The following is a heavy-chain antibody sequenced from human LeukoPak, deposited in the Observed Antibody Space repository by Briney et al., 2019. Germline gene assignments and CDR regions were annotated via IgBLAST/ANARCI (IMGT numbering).Heavy chain of an antibody. CDR3: AKDLARITMIVVVETSSGAFDI. CDR2: ISGSGGST. CDR1: GFTFSSSA. J-gene: IGHJ3*02. Sequence: GGSLRLSCAASGFTFSSSAMSWVRQAPGKGLEWVSAISGSGGSTYYADSVKGRFTISRDNSKNTLYLQMNSLRAEDTAVYYCAKDLARITMIVVVETSSGAFDIWGQGTMVTVSS. V-gene: IGHV3-23*01. D-gene: IGHD3-22*01.